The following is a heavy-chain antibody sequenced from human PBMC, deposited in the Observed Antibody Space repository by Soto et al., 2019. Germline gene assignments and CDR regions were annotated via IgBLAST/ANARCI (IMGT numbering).Heavy chain of an antibody. CDR1: GFTFSDYY. V-gene: IGHV3-11*01. CDR3: AGEITMVRGVIIKGSSYNCFDP. D-gene: IGHD3-10*01. J-gene: IGHJ5*02. CDR2: ISSSGSTI. Sequence: QVQLVESGGGLVKPGGSLRLSCAASGFTFSDYYMSWIRQAPGKGLEWVSYISSSGSTIYYADSVKGRFTISRDNAKNSLYLQMNSLRAEDTAVYYCAGEITMVRGVIIKGSSYNCFDPWGQGTLVTVSS.